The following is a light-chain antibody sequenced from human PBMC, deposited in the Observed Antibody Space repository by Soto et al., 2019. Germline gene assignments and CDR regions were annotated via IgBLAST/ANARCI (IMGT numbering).Light chain of an antibody. J-gene: IGKJ2*01. CDR2: GAS. V-gene: IGKV3-20*01. Sequence: EIVWTQSPGTLSLSPGERATLSCRASQSVSSSYLAWYQQKPVQAPRLLIDGASSRATGIPDRFSGSGSVTDFSLTISRLEPEDVAVYYFQLDDTLRGYTFGKGTNLEIK. CDR3: QLDDTLRGYT. CDR1: QSVSSSY.